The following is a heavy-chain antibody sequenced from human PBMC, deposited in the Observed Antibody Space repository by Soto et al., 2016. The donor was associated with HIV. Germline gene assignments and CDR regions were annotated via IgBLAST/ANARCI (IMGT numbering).Heavy chain of an antibody. D-gene: IGHD6-19*01. J-gene: IGHJ5*02. Sequence: QLQLQESGPGLVEPSETLSLTCTVSGGSISSSSHYWGWIRQPPGKGWSGLGVSLSSGGTYYNPSLKSRVTISVDTSKNQFSLKLSSVTAADTAVYYCARSIAVAINWFDPGAREPWSTVSS. CDR2: SLSSGGT. V-gene: IGHV4-39*01. CDR3: ARSIAVAINWFDP. CDR1: GGSISSSSHY.